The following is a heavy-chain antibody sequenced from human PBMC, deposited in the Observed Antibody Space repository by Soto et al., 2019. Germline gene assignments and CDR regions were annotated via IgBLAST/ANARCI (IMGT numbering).Heavy chain of an antibody. V-gene: IGHV3-30*18. D-gene: IGHD3-3*01. CDR2: ISYDGSNK. Sequence: SLRLSCAASGFTFSSYGMHWVRQAPGKGLEWVAVISYDGSNKYYADSVKGRFTISRDNSKNTLYLQMNSLRAEDTAVYYCAKDPLRFLEWLLPIDYWGQGTLVTVSS. J-gene: IGHJ4*02. CDR3: AKDPLRFLEWLLPIDY. CDR1: GFTFSSYG.